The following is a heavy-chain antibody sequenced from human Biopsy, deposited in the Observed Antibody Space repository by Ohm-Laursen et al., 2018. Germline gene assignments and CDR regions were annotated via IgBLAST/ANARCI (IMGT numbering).Heavy chain of an antibody. CDR1: GDSISSNY. CDR2: VFYTGST. D-gene: IGHD3-22*01. J-gene: IGHJ2*01. Sequence: SETLSLTCTVSGDSISSNYWSWIRQPPGQGLDWIGYVFYTGSTDYNPSLQSRVTISVDTSKNHFSLRLRSVTPADTAIYYCARDRGYYSDRTVPGYFDLWGRGTLVTVSS. V-gene: IGHV4-59*01. CDR3: ARDRGYYSDRTVPGYFDL.